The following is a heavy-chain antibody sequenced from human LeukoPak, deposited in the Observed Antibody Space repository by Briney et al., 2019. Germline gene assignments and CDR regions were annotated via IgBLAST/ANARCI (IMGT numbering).Heavy chain of an antibody. CDR1: GYTFTSYD. J-gene: IGHJ4*02. V-gene: IGHV1-8*03. CDR3: ARMGPDILTGYYPNFDY. D-gene: IGHD3-9*01. CDR2: MNPNSGNT. Sequence: ASVKVSCKASGYTFTSYDINWVRQATGQGLEWMGWMNPNSGNTGYAQKFQGRVTITRNTSISTAYMELSSLRSEDTDVYYCARMGPDILTGYYPNFDYWGQGTLVTVSS.